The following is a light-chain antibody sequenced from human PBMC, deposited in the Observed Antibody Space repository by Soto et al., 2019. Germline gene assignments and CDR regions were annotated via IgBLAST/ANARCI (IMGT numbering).Light chain of an antibody. CDR3: ETWDSNSWV. CDR1: SGHSSYI. J-gene: IGLJ3*02. CDR2: LEGSGTY. Sequence: QSVLTQSSSASASLGSSVKFTCTLSSGHSSYIIAWHQQQPGKAPRYLMKLEGSGTYNKGSGVPDRFSGSSSGADRYLTIPNLQFEDEADYYCETWDSNSWVFGGGTKLTVL. V-gene: IGLV4-60*02.